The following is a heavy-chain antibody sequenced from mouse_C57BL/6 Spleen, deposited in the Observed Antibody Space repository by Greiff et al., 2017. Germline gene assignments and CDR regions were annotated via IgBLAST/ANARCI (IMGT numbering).Heavy chain of an antibody. V-gene: IGHV5-16*01. CDR1: GFTFSDYY. D-gene: IGHD1-1*01. CDR3: ARIGSSYEDFDY. J-gene: IGHJ2*01. CDR2: INYDGSST. Sequence: DVMLVESEGGLVQPGSSMKLSCTASGFTFSDYYMAWVRQVPEKGLEWVANINYDGSSTYYLDSLKSRFIISRDNAKNILYLQMSSLKSEDTATYYCARIGSSYEDFDYWGQGTTLTVSS.